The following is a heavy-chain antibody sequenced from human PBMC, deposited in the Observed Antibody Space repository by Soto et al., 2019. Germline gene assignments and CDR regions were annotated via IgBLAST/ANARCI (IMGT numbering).Heavy chain of an antibody. Sequence: SQALSLTCDISGDSVSRNSAGWNWIRQTPSRGLEWLGRAYYKSKWYYTYAASVKSRITVSPDTSKNQFSLQLTSVTPEDTAVYYCARGSWVDVSGHYYMDVWDKGTTLTVSS. CDR3: ARGSWVDVSGHYYMDV. CDR1: GDSVSRNSAG. J-gene: IGHJ6*03. V-gene: IGHV6-1*01. CDR2: AYYKSKWYY. D-gene: IGHD1-26*01.